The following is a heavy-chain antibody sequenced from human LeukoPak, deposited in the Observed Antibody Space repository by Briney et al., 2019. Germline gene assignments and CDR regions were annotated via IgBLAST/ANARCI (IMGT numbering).Heavy chain of an antibody. J-gene: IGHJ4*02. CDR1: GGSMSTYY. D-gene: IGHD3-10*01. CDR2: IYYSGST. Sequence: PSETLSLTCTVSGGSMSTYYWSWIRQPPGKALEWIGYIYYSGSTNYNPSLKSRVTIAVDTSKNQFSLRLSSVTAADTAVYYCARWGSNMAREKGDHWGQGTLVTVSS. V-gene: IGHV4-59*08. CDR3: ARWGSNMAREKGDH.